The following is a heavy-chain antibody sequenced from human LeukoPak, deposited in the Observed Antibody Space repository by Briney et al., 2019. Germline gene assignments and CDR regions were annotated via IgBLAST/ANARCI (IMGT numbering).Heavy chain of an antibody. J-gene: IGHJ3*02. V-gene: IGHV1-46*01. CDR1: GYTFTSYY. CDR3: ARDITMVRGVSVQGAFDI. CDR2: INPSGGST. Sequence: ASVTVSCKASGYTFTSYYMHWVRQAPGQGLEWMGLINPSGGSTSYAQKFQGRVTMTRDTSTSTVYMELSSLRSEDTAVYYCARDITMVRGVSVQGAFDIWGQGTMVTVSS. D-gene: IGHD3-10*01.